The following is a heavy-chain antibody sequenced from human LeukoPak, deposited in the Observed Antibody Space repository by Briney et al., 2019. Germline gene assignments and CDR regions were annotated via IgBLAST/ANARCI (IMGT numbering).Heavy chain of an antibody. CDR2: ISNDGSHK. D-gene: IGHD4-23*01. J-gene: IGHJ4*02. CDR3: ARDPNRLADYGGDYFDH. CDR1: GFAFSSYA. V-gene: IGHV3-30*04. Sequence: GGSLRLSCAASGFAFSSYAMHWVRQAPGNGLEWVAVISNDGSHKYYADSVKGRFIISRDNSKNTLSLQMNTLRPDDTAFFYCARDPNRLADYGGDYFDHWGQGTLVTVSS.